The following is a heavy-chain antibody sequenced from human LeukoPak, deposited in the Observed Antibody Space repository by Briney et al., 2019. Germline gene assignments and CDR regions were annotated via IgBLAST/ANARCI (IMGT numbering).Heavy chain of an antibody. V-gene: IGHV4-61*02. J-gene: IGHJ6*04. CDR2: IYTSGNT. Sequence: SETLSLTCTVSGGSINSGSYYWSWIRQPAGKGLEWIGRIYTSGNTNYNPSLKSRVTISVDTSKNQFSLKLSSVTAADTAVYYCARESDYDSILDVWGKGTTVTVSS. CDR1: GGSINSGSYY. CDR3: ARESDYDSILDV. D-gene: IGHD3-3*01.